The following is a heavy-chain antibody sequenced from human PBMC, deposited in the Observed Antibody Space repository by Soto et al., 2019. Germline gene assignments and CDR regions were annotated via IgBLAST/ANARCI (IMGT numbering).Heavy chain of an antibody. CDR2: ISSSSSYT. J-gene: IGHJ4*02. Sequence: GGSLRLSCAASGFTFSDYYMSWIRQAPGKGLEWVSYISSSSSYTNYAGSVKGRFTISRDNAKNSLYLQMNSLRAEDTAVYYCAREGTISGSYLDYWGQGTLVTVSS. CDR1: GFTFSDYY. D-gene: IGHD1-26*01. V-gene: IGHV3-11*06. CDR3: AREGTISGSYLDY.